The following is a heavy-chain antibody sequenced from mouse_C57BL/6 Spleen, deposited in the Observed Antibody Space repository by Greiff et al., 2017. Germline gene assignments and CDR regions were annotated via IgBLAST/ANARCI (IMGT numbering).Heavy chain of an antibody. CDR1: GYTFTEYT. Sequence: QVQLKQSGAELVKPGASVKLSCKASGYTFTEYTIHWVKQRSGQGLEWIGWFYPGSGSIKYNEKFKDKATLTADKSSSTVYMELSRLTSEDSAVYFCARHEDPFYYGNYAWFAYWGQGTLVTVSA. J-gene: IGHJ3*01. V-gene: IGHV1-62-2*01. CDR3: ARHEDPFYYGNYAWFAY. D-gene: IGHD2-1*01. CDR2: FYPGSGSI.